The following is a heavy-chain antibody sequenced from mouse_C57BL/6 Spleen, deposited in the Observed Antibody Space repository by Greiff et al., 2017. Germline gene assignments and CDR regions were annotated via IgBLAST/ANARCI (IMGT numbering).Heavy chain of an antibody. CDR1: GYTFTSYG. Sequence: QVQLQQSGAELARPGASVKLSCKASGYTFTSYGISWVKQRTGQGLEWIGEIYPRSGNTYYNEKFKGKATLTADKSSSTSYMELRSLTSEDSAVYFCARSGYEAWFAYWGQGTLVTVSA. V-gene: IGHV1-81*01. CDR3: ARSGYEAWFAY. CDR2: IYPRSGNT. D-gene: IGHD1-2*01. J-gene: IGHJ3*01.